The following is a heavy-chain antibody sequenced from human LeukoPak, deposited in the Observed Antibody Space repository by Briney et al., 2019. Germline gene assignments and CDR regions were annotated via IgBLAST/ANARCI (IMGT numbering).Heavy chain of an antibody. CDR3: AGGYYDSSAYRPGTRAYYGMDV. CDR2: IYHSGST. J-gene: IGHJ6*02. D-gene: IGHD3-22*01. CDR1: GGSISSGGFS. V-gene: IGHV4-30-2*01. Sequence: SETLSLTCAVSGGSISSGGFSWNWIRQPPGKGLEWIGYIYHSGSTYYNPSLKSRVTISVDRSKNQFSLRVSSVTAADTAVYYCAGGYYDSSAYRPGTRAYYGMDVWGQGTTVTVSS.